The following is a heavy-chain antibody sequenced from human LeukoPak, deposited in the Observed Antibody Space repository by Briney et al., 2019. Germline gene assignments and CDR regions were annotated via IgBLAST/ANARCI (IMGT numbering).Heavy chain of an antibody. Sequence: ASVKVSCKASGYTFASYGISWVRQAPGQGLEWMGWISAYNGNTNYAQKFRGRVTMTTDTSTSTAYMELRSLRSDDTAVYYCASLKTDGYFDYWGQGTLVTVSS. CDR3: ASLKTDGYFDY. D-gene: IGHD5-24*01. V-gene: IGHV1-18*01. CDR1: GYTFASYG. J-gene: IGHJ4*02. CDR2: ISAYNGNT.